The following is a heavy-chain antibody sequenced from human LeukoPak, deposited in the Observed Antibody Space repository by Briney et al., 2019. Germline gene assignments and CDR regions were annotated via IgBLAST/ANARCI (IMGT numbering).Heavy chain of an antibody. Sequence: SETLSLTCTVSGGSFSSYYWRWIRQPPGKGLEWIGYIYYSGSTNYNPSLKSRVTISVDTSKNQFSLKLSSVTAADTAVYYCARDVGISIFGVVDPVDYFDYWGQGTLVTVSS. D-gene: IGHD3-3*01. CDR2: IYYSGST. CDR1: GGSFSSYY. J-gene: IGHJ4*02. V-gene: IGHV4-59*01. CDR3: ARDVGISIFGVVDPVDYFDY.